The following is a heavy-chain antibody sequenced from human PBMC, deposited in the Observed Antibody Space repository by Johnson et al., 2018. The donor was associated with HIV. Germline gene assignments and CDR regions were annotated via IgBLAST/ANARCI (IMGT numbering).Heavy chain of an antibody. V-gene: IGHV3-11*04. Sequence: QVQLVESGGGLIQPGGSLRLSCAASGFTVSSNYMSWIRQAPGKGLEWVSYISSSGSTIYYADSVKGRFTISRDNSKNTLYLQMNSLRAEDTAVYYCARRYCSSTSCYKGRAFDIWGQGTMVTVSS. CDR3: ARRYCSSTSCYKGRAFDI. CDR2: ISSSGSTI. D-gene: IGHD2-2*02. CDR1: GFTVSSNY. J-gene: IGHJ3*02.